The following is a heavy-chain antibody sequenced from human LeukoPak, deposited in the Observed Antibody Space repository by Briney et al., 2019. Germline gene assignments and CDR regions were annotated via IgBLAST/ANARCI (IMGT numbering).Heavy chain of an antibody. D-gene: IGHD3-22*01. CDR2: INHSGST. CDR3: ARGRKGYDSSGYYYTKYYFDY. V-gene: IGHV4-34*01. CDR1: GGSFSGYY. J-gene: IGHJ4*02. Sequence: PSETLSLTCAVYGGSFSGYYWSWIRQPPGKGLEWIGEINHSGSTNYNPSLKSRVTISVVTSKNQFSLKLSSVTAADTAVYYCARGRKGYDSSGYYYTKYYFDYWGQGTLVTVSS.